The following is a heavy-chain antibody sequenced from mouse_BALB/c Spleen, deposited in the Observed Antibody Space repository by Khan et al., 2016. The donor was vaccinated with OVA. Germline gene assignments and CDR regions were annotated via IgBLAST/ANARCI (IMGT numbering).Heavy chain of an antibody. J-gene: IGHJ4*01. V-gene: IGHV3-2*02. Sequence: EVQLQESGPGLVKPSQSLPLTCTVTGYSITSDYAWNWIRQFPGNKLEWMGYISYSGSTNYNPSLKSRISITRDTSKNQFFLQLNSVTTEDTATYYCARDGSRYNYAMDYWGQGTSVTVSS. CDR3: ARDGSRYNYAMDY. D-gene: IGHD2-3*01. CDR2: ISYSGST. CDR1: GYSITSDYA.